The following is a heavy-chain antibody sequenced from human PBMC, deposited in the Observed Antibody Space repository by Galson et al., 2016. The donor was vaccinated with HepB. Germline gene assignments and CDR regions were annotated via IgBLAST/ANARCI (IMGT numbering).Heavy chain of an antibody. Sequence: SLRLSCAASGFTFSNAWMRWVRQAPGMELEWVGRIKSKTDGGTTDYAAPVKGRFSISRDDSKNTLYLQMNSLKTEDTAVYYCRYGMDVWGQGTTVTVSS. V-gene: IGHV3-15*01. CDR1: GFTFSNAW. CDR3: RYGMDV. CDR2: IKSKTDGGTT. J-gene: IGHJ6*02.